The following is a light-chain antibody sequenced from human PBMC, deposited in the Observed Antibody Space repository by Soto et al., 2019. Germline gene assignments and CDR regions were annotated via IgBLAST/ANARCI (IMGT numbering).Light chain of an antibody. CDR3: SSYTTRVTLGVR. CDR2: DVA. V-gene: IGLV2-14*03. CDR1: SSDVGGYNY. J-gene: IGLJ2*01. Sequence: QSALTQPASVSGSPGQSITISCTGTSSDVGGYNYVCWFQQYPGKAPKLILYDVANRPSGVSNRFSGSKSGTTASLTISGLQPEDEADYYCSSYTTRVTLGVRFGGGTKLTVL.